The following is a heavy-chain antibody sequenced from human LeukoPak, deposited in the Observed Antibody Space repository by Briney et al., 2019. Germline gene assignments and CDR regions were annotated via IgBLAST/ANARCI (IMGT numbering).Heavy chain of an antibody. D-gene: IGHD3-10*01. CDR3: ARQLGLGRWAFDI. Sequence: PSQTLSLTCTIAGGSISSGTYYWGWIRHPPGEGLEWIGTIYYTGSTLYNPSLNSRLTMSVDTSENQFSLKLSSVTAADTAVYYCARQLGLGRWAFDIWGQGTTVTVSS. CDR1: GGSISSGTYY. CDR2: IYYTGST. J-gene: IGHJ3*02. V-gene: IGHV4-39*01.